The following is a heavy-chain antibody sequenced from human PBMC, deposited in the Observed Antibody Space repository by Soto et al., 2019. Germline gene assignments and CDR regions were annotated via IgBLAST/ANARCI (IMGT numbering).Heavy chain of an antibody. D-gene: IGHD2-2*01. J-gene: IGHJ3*02. CDR2: ISGSGGST. V-gene: IGHV3-23*01. CDR1: GFTFSSYA. CDR3: VNTLGYCSSTSCPDAFDI. Sequence: GGSLRLSCAASGFTFSSYAMSWVRQAPGKGLEWVSAISGSGGSTYYADSVKGRFTISRDNSKNTLYLQMNSLRAEDTAVYYCVNTLGYCSSTSCPDAFDIWGQGTMVTVSS.